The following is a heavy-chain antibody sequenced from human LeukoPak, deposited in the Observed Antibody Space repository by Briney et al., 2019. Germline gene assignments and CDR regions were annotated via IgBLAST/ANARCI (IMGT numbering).Heavy chain of an antibody. CDR2: ILDTGRVV. Sequence: GGSLRLSCAASGFTFSSYEMNWVRQAPGKGLEWVSSILDTGRVVNYADSVKGRFSISRDNAKNSLYLQMNSLRGEDTAVYYCVRWGVDYDSSDYYPGFDSWGLGTLVTVSS. CDR1: GFTFSSYE. CDR3: VRWGVDYDSSDYYPGFDS. V-gene: IGHV3-48*03. D-gene: IGHD3-22*01. J-gene: IGHJ4*02.